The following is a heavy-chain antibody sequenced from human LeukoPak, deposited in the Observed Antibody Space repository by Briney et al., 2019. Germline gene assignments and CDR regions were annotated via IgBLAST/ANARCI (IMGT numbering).Heavy chain of an antibody. J-gene: IGHJ4*02. Sequence: SQTLSLTCTVSGGSITTYYWSWIRQPAGKGLEWIGRISASGSTNSSPSLKSRGTMSLGTSNNQFSLQLISVTAADTAVYYCARERGPGEERRHFDYWGQETLVTVSS. D-gene: IGHD4-17*01. CDR3: ARERGPGEERRHFDY. CDR2: ISASGST. V-gene: IGHV4-4*07. CDR1: GGSITTYY.